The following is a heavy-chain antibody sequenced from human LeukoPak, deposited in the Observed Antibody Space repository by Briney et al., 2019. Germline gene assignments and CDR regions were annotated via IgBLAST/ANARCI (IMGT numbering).Heavy chain of an antibody. J-gene: IGHJ4*02. D-gene: IGHD5-12*01. CDR2: ISWNSGSI. CDR1: GFTFDDDA. V-gene: IGHV3-9*01. CDR3: AKSFGGGYDESYYFDY. Sequence: GRSLRVSCAASGFTFDDDAMHWVRQAPGKGLEWVSGISWNSGSIGYADSVKGRFTISRDNAKNSLYLQMNSLRAEDTALYYCAKSFGGGYDESYYFDYWGQGTLVTVPS.